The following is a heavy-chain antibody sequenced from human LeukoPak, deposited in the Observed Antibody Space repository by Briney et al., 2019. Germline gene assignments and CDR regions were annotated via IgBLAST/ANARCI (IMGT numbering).Heavy chain of an antibody. V-gene: IGHV3-11*01. D-gene: IGHD2-15*01. CDR3: AQDVVVYPVTHYFDY. J-gene: IGHJ4*02. CDR2: ISGSGSTI. Sequence: GGSLRLSCAASGFTFSDYYMSWIRQAPGKGLEWVSYISGSGSTIYYADSVKGRFTISRDNAKNSLYLQMNSLRAEDTAVYYCAQDVVVYPVTHYFDYWGQGTLVTVSS. CDR1: GFTFSDYY.